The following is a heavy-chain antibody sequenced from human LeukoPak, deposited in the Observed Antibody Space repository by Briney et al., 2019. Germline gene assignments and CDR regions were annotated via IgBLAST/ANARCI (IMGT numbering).Heavy chain of an antibody. CDR3: ARGRGSGSSWAFDY. CDR1: GDSISSYS. J-gene: IGHJ4*02. Sequence: SETLSLTCSVSGDSISSYSWSWIRQPPGKGLEWIGYIHYSESTTYNPSLKSRVTISADPSKHQLSLSLSSVTAADTAVYDCARGRGSGSSWAFDYWGQGTLVTVSS. CDR2: IHYSEST. D-gene: IGHD1-26*01. V-gene: IGHV4-59*01.